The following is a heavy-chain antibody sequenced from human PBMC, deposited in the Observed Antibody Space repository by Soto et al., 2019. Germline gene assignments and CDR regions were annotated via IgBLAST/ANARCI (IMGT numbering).Heavy chain of an antibody. V-gene: IGHV1-18*04. Sequence: ASVKVSFKASGYTFTSYGISWVRQAPGQGLEWMGWISAYNGNTNYAQKLQGRVTMTTDTSTSTAYMELRSLRSDDTAVYYCARDRLVGASIWFDPWGQGTLVTVSS. J-gene: IGHJ5*02. CDR1: GYTFTSYG. CDR2: ISAYNGNT. CDR3: ARDRLVGASIWFDP. D-gene: IGHD1-26*01.